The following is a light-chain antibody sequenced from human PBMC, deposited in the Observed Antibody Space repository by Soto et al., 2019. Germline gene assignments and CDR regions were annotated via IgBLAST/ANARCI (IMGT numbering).Light chain of an antibody. J-gene: IGLJ1*01. Sequence: QSALTQPRSVSGSPGQSVTISCTGTSSDVGRYNYVSWYQQHPGKAPKLMIYDVSERPSGVPDRFSGSKSGNTASLTISGLQAEDEADYYCCSYAGSYTFYVFGTGTKVTVL. CDR2: DVS. CDR3: CSYAGSYTFYV. CDR1: SSDVGRYNY. V-gene: IGLV2-11*01.